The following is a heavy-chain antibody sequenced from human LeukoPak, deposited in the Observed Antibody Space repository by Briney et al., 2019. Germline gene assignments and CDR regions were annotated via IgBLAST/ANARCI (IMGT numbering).Heavy chain of an antibody. CDR1: GYSISSGYY. J-gene: IGHJ4*02. V-gene: IGHV4-38-2*02. D-gene: IGHD3-10*02. CDR2: IYHSGIT. Sequence: KPSETLSLTCIVSGYSISSGYYWGWIRQPPGKGLEWIGNIYHSGITCYNLYNPSLKSRVIISVDTSKNHFSLKLSSVTAADTAVYFCATLLSSGYYFDYWGQGTLVTVSS. CDR3: ATLLSSGYYFDY.